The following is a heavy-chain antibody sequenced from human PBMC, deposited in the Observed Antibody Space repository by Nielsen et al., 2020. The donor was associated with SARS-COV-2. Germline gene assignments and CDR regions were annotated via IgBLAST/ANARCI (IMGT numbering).Heavy chain of an antibody. V-gene: IGHV4-34*01. CDR2: INHSGST. D-gene: IGHD3-9*01. CDR1: GGSFSGYY. CDR3: GRRGRYFDWN. J-gene: IGHJ4*02. Sequence: SETLSLTCAVYGGSFSGYYWSWIRQPPGKGLEWIGEINHSGSTNYNPSLKSRVTISVDTSKNQFSLKLSSMTAADTAVYYCGRRGRYFDWNWGQGTLVTVSS.